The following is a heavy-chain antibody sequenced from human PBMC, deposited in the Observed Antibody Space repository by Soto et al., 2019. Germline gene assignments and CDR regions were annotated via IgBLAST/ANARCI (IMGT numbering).Heavy chain of an antibody. V-gene: IGHV2-70*01. J-gene: IGHJ6*02. CDR3: ARMAAAGIYYYYGMDV. CDR1: GFSLSTTGMC. CDR2: VDWDDDE. D-gene: IGHD6-13*01. Sequence: SGPTLVNPTETLTLTCTLSGFSLSTTGMCVTWLRQSPGRALEWLGTVDWDDDEYYNPSLKTRLTISRDTSKNQVVLTMTNMDPVDTATYYCARMAAAGIYYYYGMDVWGQGTTVTVSS.